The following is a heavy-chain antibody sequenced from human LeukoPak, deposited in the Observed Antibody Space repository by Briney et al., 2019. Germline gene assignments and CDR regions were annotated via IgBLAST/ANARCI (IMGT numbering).Heavy chain of an antibody. D-gene: IGHD3-3*01. Sequence: SVKVSCEASGYTFTSYGISWVRQAPGQGLEWMGGIIPIFGTANYAQKFQGRVTITADKSTSTAYMELSSLRSEDTAVYYCARVPTRSGYYPFDYWGQGTLVTVSS. CDR1: GYTFTSYG. CDR3: ARVPTRSGYYPFDY. J-gene: IGHJ4*02. CDR2: IIPIFGTA. V-gene: IGHV1-69*06.